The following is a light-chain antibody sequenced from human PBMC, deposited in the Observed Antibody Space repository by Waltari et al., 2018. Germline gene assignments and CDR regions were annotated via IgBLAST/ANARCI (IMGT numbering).Light chain of an antibody. Sequence: QSALTQPAAVSWSPGQSITISCTGTSSDIGGYNYVSWYQQHPGKAPKLMIYAVTNRPSWFVNRSPGSKSGNTASLTIAGLQAEDEAAYYCGSYRSSALEAIFGGGTKLTVL. CDR2: AVT. CDR3: GSYRSSALEAI. J-gene: IGLJ2*01. CDR1: SSDIGGYNY. V-gene: IGLV2-14*03.